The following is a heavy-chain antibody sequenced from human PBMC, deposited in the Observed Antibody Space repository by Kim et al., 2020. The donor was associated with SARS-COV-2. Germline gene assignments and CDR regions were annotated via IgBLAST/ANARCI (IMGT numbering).Heavy chain of an antibody. CDR2: ISFDETDK. Sequence: GGSLRLSCAASGFIFSTYGMHWVRQAPGKGLEWVAFISFDETDKDYADSVKGRFTISRDNSKDTLYLQMSSLRPEDTALYYCAKVRKYHDFWSGARKPHDVFDFWGQGTMVTIPS. D-gene: IGHD3-3*01. CDR3: AKVRKYHDFWSGARKPHDVFDF. J-gene: IGHJ3*01. V-gene: IGHV3-30*18. CDR1: GFIFSTYG.